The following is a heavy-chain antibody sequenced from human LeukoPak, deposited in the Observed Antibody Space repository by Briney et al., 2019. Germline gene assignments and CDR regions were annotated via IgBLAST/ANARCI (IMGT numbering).Heavy chain of an antibody. CDR1: GGSISSSSNY. CDR3: ARGLKGYSSSYTRRNWFDP. CDR2: IYYSGST. J-gene: IGHJ5*02. D-gene: IGHD6-13*01. V-gene: IGHV4-39*07. Sequence: PSETLSLTCSVSGGSISSSSNYWGWIRQPPGKGLEWIGSIYYSGSTYYNPSLKSRVTISVDTSKNQFSLKLSSVTAADTAVYYCARGLKGYSSSYTRRNWFDPWGQGTLVTVSS.